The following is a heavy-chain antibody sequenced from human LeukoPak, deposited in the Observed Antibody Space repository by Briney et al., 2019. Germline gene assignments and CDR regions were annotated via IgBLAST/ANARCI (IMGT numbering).Heavy chain of an antibody. Sequence: QPGGSLRLSCAASGFTFSSYAMSWVRQAPGKGLEWVSAISGSGGSTYYADSVKGRFTISRDNSKNTLYLQMNSLRAEDTAVYYFAKRINCSGGSCYSSFDYWGQGTLVTVSS. CDR3: AKRINCSGGSCYSSFDY. V-gene: IGHV3-23*01. CDR2: ISGSGGST. D-gene: IGHD2-15*01. J-gene: IGHJ4*02. CDR1: GFTFSSYA.